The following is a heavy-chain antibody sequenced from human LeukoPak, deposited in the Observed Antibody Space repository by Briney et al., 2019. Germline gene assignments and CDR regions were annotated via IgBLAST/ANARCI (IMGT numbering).Heavy chain of an antibody. CDR2: IIPIFGTA. Sequence: GASVTVSCKASGGTFSSYAISWVRQAPGQGLEWMGGIIPIFGTANYAQKFQGRVTITADESTSTAYMELSSLRSEDTAVYYCARSPVGATTDHDYWGQGTLVTVSS. CDR3: ARSPVGATTDHDY. D-gene: IGHD1-26*01. V-gene: IGHV1-69*13. J-gene: IGHJ4*02. CDR1: GGTFSSYA.